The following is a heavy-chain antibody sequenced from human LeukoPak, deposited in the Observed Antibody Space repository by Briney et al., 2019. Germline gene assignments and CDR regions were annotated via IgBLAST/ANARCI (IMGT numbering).Heavy chain of an antibody. Sequence: SGALSLTCAVYGGSFSGYYWSWIRQPPGKGLEWIGEINHSGSTNYNPSLKSRVTISVDTSKNQFSLKLSSVTAADTAVYYCARGRIGRLIWDYYYYYMDVWGKGTTVTVSS. D-gene: IGHD3/OR15-3a*01. J-gene: IGHJ6*03. CDR3: ARGRIGRLIWDYYYYYMDV. CDR1: GGSFSGYY. V-gene: IGHV4-34*01. CDR2: INHSGST.